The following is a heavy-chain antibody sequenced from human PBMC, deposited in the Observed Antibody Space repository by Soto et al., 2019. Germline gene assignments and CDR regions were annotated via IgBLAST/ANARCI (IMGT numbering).Heavy chain of an antibody. CDR3: AKVSILTESYHYYAMDV. V-gene: IGHV3-23*01. Sequence: EVQLLESGGGSVQPGGALRLSCVASGFTFSTYAMNWVRQAPGKGLEWVSGIGGLSGGTDYADSVKGRLTISRDNSKNTLYLQMNSLIAEDTAVYFCAKVSILTESYHYYAMDVWGQGTTVTVSS. CDR1: GFTFSTYA. CDR2: IGGLSGGT. J-gene: IGHJ6*02. D-gene: IGHD3-9*01.